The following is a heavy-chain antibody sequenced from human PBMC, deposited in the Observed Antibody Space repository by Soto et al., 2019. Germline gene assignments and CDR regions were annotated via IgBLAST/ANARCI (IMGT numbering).Heavy chain of an antibody. CDR3: AKGGIWCSGGSCYPPGYSYGMDV. CDR2: ISGSGGST. Sequence: HPGGSLRLSCAASGFTSSSDAMSWVRQAPGKGLEWVSAISGSGGSTYYAGSVKGRFTISRDNCKNTLYLQMNSLRAEDTAVYYCAKGGIWCSGGSCYPPGYSYGMDVRGQGTTVTVYS. CDR1: GFTSSSDA. J-gene: IGHJ6*02. V-gene: IGHV3-23*01. D-gene: IGHD2-15*01.